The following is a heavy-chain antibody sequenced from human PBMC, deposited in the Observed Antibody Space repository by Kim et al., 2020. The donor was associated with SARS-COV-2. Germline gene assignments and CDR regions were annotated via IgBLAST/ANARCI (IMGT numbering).Heavy chain of an antibody. CDR2: ISGNGGSA. V-gene: IGHV3-64D*06. Sequence: GGSLRLSCSASGFTFSSYAMHWVRQAPGKGLEYVSAISGNGGSAYYADSVKGRFTISRDNSKNTLYLQMSSLRAEDTAVYYCARSQGGVVVITFDYWGQGTLVTVSS. J-gene: IGHJ4*02. CDR1: GFTFSSYA. D-gene: IGHD3-22*01. CDR3: ARSQGGVVVITFDY.